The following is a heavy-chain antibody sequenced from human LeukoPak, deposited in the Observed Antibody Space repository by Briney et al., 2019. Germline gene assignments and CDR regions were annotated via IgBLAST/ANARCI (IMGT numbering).Heavy chain of an antibody. J-gene: IGHJ5*02. CDR3: ARPYCTGCVCYTGWFHP. CDR2: IKQDGSEK. D-gene: IGHD2-8*02. V-gene: IGHV3-7*01. CDR1: GFTFSSYW. Sequence: PGGSLRLSCAASGFTFSSYWMSWVGLAPGKGLEWVANIKQDGSEKYYVDPVKGRFTISRDNAKNSLYLQMNSLRAEDTAVYYRARPYCTGCVCYTGWFHPWGQGTLVTVSS.